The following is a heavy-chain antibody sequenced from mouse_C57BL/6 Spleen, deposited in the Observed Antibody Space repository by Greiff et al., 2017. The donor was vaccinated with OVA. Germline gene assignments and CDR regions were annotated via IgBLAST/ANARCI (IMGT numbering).Heavy chain of an antibody. V-gene: IGHV1-76*01. J-gene: IGHJ4*01. D-gene: IGHD2-5*01. CDR1: GYTFTDYY. CDR2: IYPGSGNT. CDR3: AREGDYSKNYAMDY. Sequence: QVQLKQSGAELVRPGASVKLSCKASGYTFTDYYINWVKQRPGQGLEWIARIYPGSGNTYYNEKFKGKATLTAEKSSSTAYMQLSSLTSEDSAVYFCAREGDYSKNYAMDYWGQGTSVTVSS.